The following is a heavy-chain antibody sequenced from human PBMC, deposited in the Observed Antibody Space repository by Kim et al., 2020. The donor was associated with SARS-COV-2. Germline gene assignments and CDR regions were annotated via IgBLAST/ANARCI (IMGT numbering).Heavy chain of an antibody. CDR3: ARTPLYRSPDF. Sequence: GGSLRLSCVASGFTFNSYAMTWVRQAPGKGLEWVSSLSGGGGGSTYYADSVKGRFTISRDNSRNTLFLQMNSLRAEDTAIYYCARTPLYRSPDFWGLGTRVTVSS. CDR1: GFTFNSYA. J-gene: IGHJ4*02. CDR2: LSGGGGGST. D-gene: IGHD2-2*02. V-gene: IGHV3-23*01.